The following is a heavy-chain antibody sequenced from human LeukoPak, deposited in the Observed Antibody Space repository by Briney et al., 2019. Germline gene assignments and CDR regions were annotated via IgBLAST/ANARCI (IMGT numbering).Heavy chain of an antibody. V-gene: IGHV4-39*01. CDR1: GGSISSSSYY. Sequence: PSETLSLTCTVSGGSISSSSYYWGWIRQPPGKGLGWIGSIYYTGNTYYNPSLKSRVTISLDTSKNQFSLKLSSVTAADTAVYCATESIIAVAGMGWFDPWGQGTLVTVSS. CDR2: IYYTGNT. D-gene: IGHD6-19*01. J-gene: IGHJ5*02. CDR3: ATESIIAVAGMGWFDP.